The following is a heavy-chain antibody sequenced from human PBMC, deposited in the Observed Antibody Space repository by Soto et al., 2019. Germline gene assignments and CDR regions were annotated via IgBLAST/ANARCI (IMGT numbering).Heavy chain of an antibody. V-gene: IGHV4-31*03. CDR3: ARGYDYVWGSPDAFDI. CDR1: GGSISSGGYY. J-gene: IGHJ3*02. Sequence: SETLSLTCTVSGGSISSGGYYWSWIRQHPGKGLEWIGYIYYSGSTYYNPSLKSRVTITVDTSKNQFSLQLNSVTPEDTAVYYCARGYDYVWGSPDAFDIWGQGTMVTVSS. D-gene: IGHD3-16*01. CDR2: IYYSGST.